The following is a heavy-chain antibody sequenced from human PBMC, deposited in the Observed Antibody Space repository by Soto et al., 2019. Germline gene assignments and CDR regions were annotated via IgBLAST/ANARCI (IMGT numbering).Heavy chain of an antibody. Sequence: GGSLRLSCAASGFTFSAYYMSSIRQAPGKGLEWVSYISSSSSYTNYADSVKGRFTISRDNAKNSLYLQMNSLRAEDTAVYYCARAVIVVVPAASGWFDPWGQGTLVTVS. D-gene: IGHD2-2*01. CDR3: ARAVIVVVPAASGWFDP. CDR1: GFTFSAYY. CDR2: ISSSSSYT. J-gene: IGHJ5*02. V-gene: IGHV3-11*06.